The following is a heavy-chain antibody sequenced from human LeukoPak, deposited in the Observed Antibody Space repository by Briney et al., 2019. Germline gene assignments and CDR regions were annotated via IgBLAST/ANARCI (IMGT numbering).Heavy chain of an antibody. CDR3: ARSSSTGTPTYATYYYYYYGMDV. J-gene: IGHJ6*02. Sequence: ASVKVSCKASGYTFTSYYMHWVRQAPGQGLEWMGIINPSGGSTSYAQKFQGRVTITADKSTSTAYMELSSLRSEDTAVYYCARSSSTGTPTYATYYYYYYGMDVWGQGTTVTVSS. CDR1: GYTFTSYY. V-gene: IGHV1-46*01. CDR2: INPSGGST. D-gene: IGHD1-1*01.